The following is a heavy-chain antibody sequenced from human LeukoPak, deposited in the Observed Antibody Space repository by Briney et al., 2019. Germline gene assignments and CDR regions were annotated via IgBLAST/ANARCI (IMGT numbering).Heavy chain of an antibody. Sequence: PGGSLRLSCAASGFSFSTYWMHWVRQAPGKGLEWVSYISSSSSTIYYADSVKGRFTISRDNAKNSLYLQMNSLRDEDTAVYYCARDGSQWLVRPDAFDIWGQGTMVTVSS. D-gene: IGHD6-19*01. CDR1: GFSFSTYW. CDR3: ARDGSQWLVRPDAFDI. CDR2: ISSSSSTI. J-gene: IGHJ3*02. V-gene: IGHV3-48*02.